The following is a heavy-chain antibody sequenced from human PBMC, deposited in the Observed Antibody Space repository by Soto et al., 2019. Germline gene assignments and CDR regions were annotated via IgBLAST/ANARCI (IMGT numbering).Heavy chain of an antibody. J-gene: IGHJ4*02. Sequence: QVQLVQSGGEVKEPGASVKVSCKASGYRFSRYGINWVRQAPGQGLEWMGWVSTYDGNTQYAQKFQGRITMTTDTSTNTVYLEMGSLTSDDTAVYYCARDEEDANLMIVVLPGDYWGQGTLVSVSS. CDR2: VSTYDGNT. D-gene: IGHD2-21*01. CDR3: ARDEEDANLMIVVLPGDY. V-gene: IGHV1-18*01. CDR1: GYRFSRYG.